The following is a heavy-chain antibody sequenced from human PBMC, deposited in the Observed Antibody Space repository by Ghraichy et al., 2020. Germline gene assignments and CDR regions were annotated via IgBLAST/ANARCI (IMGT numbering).Heavy chain of an antibody. J-gene: IGHJ4*02. CDR3: ARENHYYDSSGYCDY. CDR2: IYYSGST. V-gene: IGHV4-59*01. D-gene: IGHD3-22*01. CDR1: GGSISSYY. Sequence: SETLSLTCTVSGGSISSYYWSWIRQPPGKGLEWIGYIYYSGSTNYNPSLKSRVTISVDTSKNQFSLKLSSVTAADTAVYYCARENHYYDSSGYCDYWGQGTLVTVSS.